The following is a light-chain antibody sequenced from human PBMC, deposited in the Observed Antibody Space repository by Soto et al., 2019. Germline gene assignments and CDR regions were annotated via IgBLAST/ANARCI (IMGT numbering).Light chain of an antibody. V-gene: IGLV2-11*01. J-gene: IGLJ2*01. CDR3: CSYAGTYTVF. CDR1: SSDVGGYNY. Sequence: QSALTQPRSVSGSPGQSVTISCTGTSSDVGGYNYVSWHQQHPGKAPKLMIYDVSKRPSGVPDRFSGSKSGNTASLTISGLQAEDEADYYCCSYAGTYTVFFGGGTKLTVL. CDR2: DVS.